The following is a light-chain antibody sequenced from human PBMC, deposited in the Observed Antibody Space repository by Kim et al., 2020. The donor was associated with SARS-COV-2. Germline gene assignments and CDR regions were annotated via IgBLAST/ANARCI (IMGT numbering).Light chain of an antibody. J-gene: IGKJ2*01. Sequence: GDRVTITCQANQDIRTTLNWFQQKPGKAPRLLIYDASILETGVPTRFSGSGSGTYFSLTIDSVQPEDFATYYCQQRQTYGQGTKLEIK. V-gene: IGKV1-33*01. CDR2: DAS. CDR1: QDIRTT. CDR3: QQRQT.